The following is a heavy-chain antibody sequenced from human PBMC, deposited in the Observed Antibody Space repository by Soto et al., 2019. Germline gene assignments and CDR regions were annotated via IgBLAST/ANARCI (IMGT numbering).Heavy chain of an antibody. Sequence: QVQLVQSGAEVKKPGSSVKVSCKASGGTFSSYTISWVRQAPGQGLEWMGRIIPILGIANYAQKFQGRVTITADKTTSTAYMELSSLRSEDTAVYYCARDNSSSWPEGHYDYYGMDVWGQGTTVTVSS. J-gene: IGHJ6*02. CDR3: ARDNSSSWPEGHYDYYGMDV. CDR2: IIPILGIA. D-gene: IGHD6-13*01. V-gene: IGHV1-69*08. CDR1: GGTFSSYT.